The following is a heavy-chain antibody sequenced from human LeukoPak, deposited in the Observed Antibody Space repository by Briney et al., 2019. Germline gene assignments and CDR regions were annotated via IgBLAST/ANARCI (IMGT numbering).Heavy chain of an antibody. D-gene: IGHD2-15*01. CDR1: GGSLSSSNW. J-gene: IGHJ4*02. CDR2: IYHSGCT. CDR3: ATQDIVVWAFDY. V-gene: IGHV4-4*02. Sequence: PSETLSLTCAVSGGSLSSSNWWSWVRQPPGKGLEWIGEIYHSGCTNYNPSLKSRVTISVDKSKNQFSLKLSSVTAADTAVYYCATQDIVVWAFDYWGQGTLVTVSS.